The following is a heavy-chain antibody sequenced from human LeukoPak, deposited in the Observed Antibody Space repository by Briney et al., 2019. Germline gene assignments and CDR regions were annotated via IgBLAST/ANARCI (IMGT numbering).Heavy chain of an antibody. J-gene: IGHJ6*02. D-gene: IGHD3-10*01. V-gene: IGHV4-4*09. CDR1: GGSISSYY. CDR2: IYSSGST. CDR3: ARVPYGSGLHYGMDV. Sequence: PSETLSLTCTVSGGSISSYYWSWIRQPPGKGLEWIGYIYSSGSTNYNPSLKSRVTISVDTSKNEFSLKLSSVTAADTAVYYCARVPYGSGLHYGMDVWGQGTTVTVSS.